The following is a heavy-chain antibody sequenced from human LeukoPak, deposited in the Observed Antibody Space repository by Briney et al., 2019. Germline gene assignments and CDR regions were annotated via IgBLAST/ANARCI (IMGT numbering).Heavy chain of an antibody. Sequence: SETLSLTCAVYGGSFSGYYWSWIRQPPGKGLEWIGEINHSGSTNYNPSLKSRVTISVDTSKNQFSLKLSSVTAADTAVYYCARGVGRFLEWLLRMDYFDYWGQGTLVTVTS. CDR1: GGSFSGYY. J-gene: IGHJ4*02. V-gene: IGHV4-34*01. CDR3: ARGVGRFLEWLLRMDYFDY. CDR2: INHSGST. D-gene: IGHD3-3*01.